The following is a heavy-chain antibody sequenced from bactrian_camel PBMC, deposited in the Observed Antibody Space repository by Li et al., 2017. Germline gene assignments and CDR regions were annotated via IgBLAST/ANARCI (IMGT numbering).Heavy chain of an antibody. D-gene: IGHD2*01. CDR1: GFTFRNYA. CDR2: INSHGDII. Sequence: VQLVESGGGLVQPGGSLRLSCAASGFTFRNYAMMWVRSAPGKGPEWVSGINSHGDIIYTADSMKGRFTISQNNAKNAVYLQMNSLKPEDTAMYYCIARGRDGSCGGDELLLDYWGQGTQVTVS. CDR3: IARGRDGSCGGDELLLDY. V-gene: IGHV3S31*01. J-gene: IGHJ4*01.